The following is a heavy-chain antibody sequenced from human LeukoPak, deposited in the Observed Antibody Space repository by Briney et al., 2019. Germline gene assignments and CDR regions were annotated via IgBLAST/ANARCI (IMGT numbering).Heavy chain of an antibody. J-gene: IGHJ4*02. CDR3: TTVYLTGEGNDY. Sequence: GGSLRLSCAASGLIFSNAWMNWVRQAPGKGLEWVGRITSKTDGGTTDYAAPVKGRFIISRDDSKNTLYLQMNSLKTEDTALYYCTTVYLTGEGNDYWGQGTLVTVSS. V-gene: IGHV3-15*07. D-gene: IGHD3-9*01. CDR1: GLIFSNAW. CDR2: ITSKTDGGTT.